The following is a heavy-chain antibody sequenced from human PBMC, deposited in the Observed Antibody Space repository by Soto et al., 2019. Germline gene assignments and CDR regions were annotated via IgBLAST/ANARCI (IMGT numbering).Heavy chain of an antibody. Sequence: GGSLRLSCAASGFTFSSYAMSWVRQAPGKGLEWVSAISGSGGSTYYADSVKGRFTISRDNSKNTLYLQMNSLRAEDTAVYYCAMGDFWGGFGYWGQGTLVTVSS. V-gene: IGHV3-23*01. J-gene: IGHJ4*02. CDR3: AMGDFWGGFGY. CDR2: ISGSGGST. D-gene: IGHD3-3*01. CDR1: GFTFSSYA.